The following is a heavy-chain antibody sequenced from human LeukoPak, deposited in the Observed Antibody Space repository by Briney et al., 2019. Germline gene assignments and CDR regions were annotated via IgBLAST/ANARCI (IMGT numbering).Heavy chain of an antibody. CDR2: INWNGGST. CDR1: GFTFDNYG. CDR3: ARDSSSWYVSEH. Sequence: GGSLRLSCAASGFTFDNYGMSWVRQAPGKGLEWVSGINWNGGSTGYADSVKGRFTISRDNAKNSLYLQMNSLRAEGTALYYCARDSSSWYVSEHWGQGTLVTVSS. D-gene: IGHD6-13*01. J-gene: IGHJ1*01. V-gene: IGHV3-20*04.